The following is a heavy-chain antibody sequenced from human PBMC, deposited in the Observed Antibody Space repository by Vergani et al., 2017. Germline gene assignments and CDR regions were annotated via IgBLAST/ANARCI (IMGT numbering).Heavy chain of an antibody. CDR3: ARGYYGSGIFDY. V-gene: IGHV3-53*04. J-gene: IGHJ4*02. CDR1: GFTVSSNY. Sequence: EVQLVESGGGLVQPGGSLRLSCAASGFTVSSNYMSWVRQAPGKGLEWVSVIYSGGSTYYADSVKGRFTTSRHNSKNTLYLQMNSLRAEDTAVYYCARGYYGSGIFDYWGQGTLVTVSS. D-gene: IGHD3-10*01. CDR2: IYSGGST.